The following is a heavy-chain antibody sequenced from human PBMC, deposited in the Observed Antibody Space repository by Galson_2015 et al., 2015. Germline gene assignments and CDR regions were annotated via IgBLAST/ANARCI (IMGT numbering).Heavy chain of an antibody. CDR2: ISGNGGST. CDR3: AREGVTSSFFDY. J-gene: IGHJ4*02. Sequence: SLRLSCAASGFIFSNNAMHWVRQAPGKGLEYVAAISGNGGSTYYANSVKGRFTISRENSKNTLYFQMGSLRPEDMATYYCAREGVTSSFFDYWGQRTLVTVSS. CDR1: GFIFSNNA. D-gene: IGHD3-10*01. V-gene: IGHV3-64*01.